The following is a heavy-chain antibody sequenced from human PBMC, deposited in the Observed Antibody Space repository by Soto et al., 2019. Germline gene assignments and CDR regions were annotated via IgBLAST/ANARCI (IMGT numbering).Heavy chain of an antibody. Sequence: GESLKISCQTSGFTFIDYWIAWVRQVPGQGLEWMGIIYPRDSDTRYSPSFQGQITISADKSINTAYLQWSSLEASDTAMYYCARPIQFITSRGISYFYPWGQGTQVTVSS. D-gene: IGHD6-6*01. CDR3: ARPIQFITSRGISYFYP. J-gene: IGHJ5*02. V-gene: IGHV5-51*01. CDR1: GFTFIDYW. CDR2: IYPRDSDT.